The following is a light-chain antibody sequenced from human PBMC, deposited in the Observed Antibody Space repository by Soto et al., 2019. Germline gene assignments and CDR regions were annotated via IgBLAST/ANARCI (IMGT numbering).Light chain of an antibody. CDR1: HSISYW. J-gene: IGKJ1*01. CDR2: DAS. CDR3: HSGT. V-gene: IGKV1-5*01. Sequence: DTQMTQSPSTLSASVGDRVTITCRASHSISYWLAWYQQKPGKVPKLLIYDASTLQSGVPSRFSGSGSGTEFTLTISCLQPDDFATYYCHSGTFGQGTKIEMK.